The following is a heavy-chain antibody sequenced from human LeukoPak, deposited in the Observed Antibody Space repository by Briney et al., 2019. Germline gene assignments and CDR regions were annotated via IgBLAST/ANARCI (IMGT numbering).Heavy chain of an antibody. CDR3: AREGRLRFRSFDY. D-gene: IGHD3-3*01. CDR2: IASYGGTT. Sequence: PGGSLRLSCAASGFTFGNYAMSWVRQAPGRGLQWVSTIASYGGTTYYADSVKGRLTISRDDFKNAVYLQMNSLRAEDTAVYYCAREGRLRFRSFDYWGQGTLVTVSS. CDR1: GFTFGNYA. V-gene: IGHV3-23*01. J-gene: IGHJ4*02.